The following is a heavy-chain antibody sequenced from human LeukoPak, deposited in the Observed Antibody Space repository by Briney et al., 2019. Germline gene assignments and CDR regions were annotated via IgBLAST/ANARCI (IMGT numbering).Heavy chain of an antibody. CDR3: ARDIPELVIP. CDR1: GFTVSSTY. D-gene: IGHD1-1*01. J-gene: IGHJ5*02. Sequence: TGGPLRLSCAVSGFTVSSTYMSWVRQAPGEGLEWVSVLYSGGNTYYADSVKGRFTISRDSSKNTLYLQMNSLRAEDTAVYYCARDIPELVIPWGQGTLVTVSS. V-gene: IGHV3-66*01. CDR2: LYSGGNT.